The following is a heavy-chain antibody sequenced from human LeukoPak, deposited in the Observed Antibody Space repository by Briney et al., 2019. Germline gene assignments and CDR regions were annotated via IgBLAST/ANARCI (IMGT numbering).Heavy chain of an antibody. CDR2: IKHRGRS. V-gene: IGHV4-38-2*02. D-gene: IGHD5-18*01. CDR1: GSSISSDYY. J-gene: IGHJ4*02. Sequence: SETLSLTCSVSGSSISSDYYWGWVRPPPGKGLERIGSIKHRGRSYYNPSLKSRVTISVDTSKNQFSLQLSSVTAADTAVYYCARARDSYGYDLMDYWGQGTLVTVPS. CDR3: ARARDSYGYDLMDY.